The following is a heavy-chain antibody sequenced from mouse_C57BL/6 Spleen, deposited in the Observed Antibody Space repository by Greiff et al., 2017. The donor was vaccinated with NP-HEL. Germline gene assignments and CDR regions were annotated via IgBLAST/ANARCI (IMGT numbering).Heavy chain of an antibody. D-gene: IGHD3-2*02. CDR2: IDPSDSET. V-gene: IGHV1-52*01. J-gene: IGHJ2*01. CDR1: GYTFTSYW. CDR3: ARERQLRLPSFDY. Sequence: QVQLQQPGAELVRPGSSVKLSCKASGYTFTSYWMHWVKQRPIQGLEWIGNIDPSDSETHYNQKFKDKATLTVDKSSSTAYMQLSSLTSEDSAVYYCARERQLRLPSFDYWGQGTTLTVSS.